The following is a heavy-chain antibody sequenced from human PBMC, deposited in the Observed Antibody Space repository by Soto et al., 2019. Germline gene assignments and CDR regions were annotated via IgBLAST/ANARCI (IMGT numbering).Heavy chain of an antibody. Sequence: ASVKVSCKASGDTFTNYDIKWVRQATGQGLEWMGWMNPNSGNTGYAQKFQGRVTMTRNTSISTAYMELSSLRSEDTSVYYCARGRNGMDVWGQGTTVTVSS. CDR3: ARGRNGMDV. CDR1: GDTFTNYD. CDR2: MNPNSGNT. J-gene: IGHJ6*02. V-gene: IGHV1-8*01.